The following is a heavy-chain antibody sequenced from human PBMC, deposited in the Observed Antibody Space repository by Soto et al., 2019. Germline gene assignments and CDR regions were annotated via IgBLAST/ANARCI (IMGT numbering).Heavy chain of an antibody. J-gene: IGHJ6*02. CDR2: ISYDGNNK. CDR3: AKDEVLVVAVARDYYGMDV. V-gene: IGHV3-30*18. Sequence: QVQLVESGGGVVQPGRSLRLSCAASGFTFSSYGMHWVRQAPGKGLEWVAVISYDGNNKYYADSVKGRFTISRDNSKNTENLQMNSLSAEDTAVYYCAKDEVLVVAVARDYYGMDVWGQGTTVTVSS. CDR1: GFTFSSYG. D-gene: IGHD2-15*01.